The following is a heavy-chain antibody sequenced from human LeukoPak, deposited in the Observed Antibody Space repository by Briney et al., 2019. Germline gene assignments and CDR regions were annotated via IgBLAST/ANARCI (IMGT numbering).Heavy chain of an antibody. J-gene: IGHJ4*02. CDR3: AHSHPYYDFWSGYWGPYYFDP. D-gene: IGHD3-3*01. CDR1: GFSLSTSGVG. Sequence: AGPTLVNPTQTLTLTCTFSGFSLSTSGVGVGWIRQPPGKALERLAPIYWDDYKRYSSSLKSRLTITKDTSKKKVVLTMTNMDPVDTATYYCAHSHPYYDFWSGYWGPYYFDPWGQGTLVTVSS. V-gene: IGHV2-5*02. CDR2: IYWDDYK.